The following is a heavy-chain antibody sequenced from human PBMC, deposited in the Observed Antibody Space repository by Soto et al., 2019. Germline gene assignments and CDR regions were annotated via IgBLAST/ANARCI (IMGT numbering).Heavy chain of an antibody. CDR1: GGSIDNSTYY. CDR2: VYYSGSS. J-gene: IGHJ4*02. Sequence: SETLSLTCAVSGGSIDNSTYYWGWIRQPPGKGLEWIGSVYYSGSSYCSPSLKSRVTMSVDSSKNHFSLILDSVTAADTAVYYCVSINAGGWYYFDYWGQGILVTVSS. CDR3: VSINAGGWYYFDY. V-gene: IGHV4-39*02. D-gene: IGHD6-19*01.